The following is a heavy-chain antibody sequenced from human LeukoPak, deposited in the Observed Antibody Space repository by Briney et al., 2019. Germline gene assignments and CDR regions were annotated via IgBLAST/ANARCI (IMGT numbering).Heavy chain of an antibody. D-gene: IGHD3-10*01. Sequence: SETLSLTCTVSGGSISSYYWSWIRQPPGKGLEWIGYIYYSGSTNYNPSLKSRVTISVDTSKNQFSLKLSSVTAADTAVYYCARDTFYYGSGSYLVGHYYYYYMDVWGKGTTVTVSS. J-gene: IGHJ6*03. CDR1: GGSISSYY. CDR3: ARDTFYYGSGSYLVGHYYYYYMDV. V-gene: IGHV4-59*01. CDR2: IYYSGST.